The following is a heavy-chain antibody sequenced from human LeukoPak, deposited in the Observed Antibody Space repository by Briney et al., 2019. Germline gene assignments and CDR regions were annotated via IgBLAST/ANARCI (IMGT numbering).Heavy chain of an antibody. CDR1: GFTFSTYA. D-gene: IGHD6-13*01. Sequence: PGGSLRLSCAASGFTFSTYAMSWVRQAPGTGLEWVSAISGSGGSTYYADSVKGRYTISRDNSKNTLYLQMNSLRAEDTSIYFCAKALEQETVIALDSWGQGTLVTVSS. CDR3: AKALEQETVIALDS. V-gene: IGHV3-23*01. J-gene: IGHJ4*02. CDR2: ISGSGGST.